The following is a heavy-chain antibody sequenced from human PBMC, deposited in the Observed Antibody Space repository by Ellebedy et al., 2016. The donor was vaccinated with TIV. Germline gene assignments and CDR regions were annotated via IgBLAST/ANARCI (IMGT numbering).Heavy chain of an antibody. CDR1: GFTFSSYG. J-gene: IGHJ4*02. D-gene: IGHD4-23*01. Sequence: GESLKISCAASGFTFSSYGMHWVRQAPGKGLEWVAVISYDGSNKYYADSVKGRFTISRDNSKNTLYLQMSSLRAEDTAVYYCARVGSTVVFGWGQGTLVTVSS. CDR2: ISYDGSNK. CDR3: ARVGSTVVFG. V-gene: IGHV3-30*03.